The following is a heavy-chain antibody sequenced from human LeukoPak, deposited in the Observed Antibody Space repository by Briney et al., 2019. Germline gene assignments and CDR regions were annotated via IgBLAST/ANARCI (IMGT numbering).Heavy chain of an antibody. Sequence: SETLSLTCTVSGGSITNYYWSWIRQPPGKGLEWIGYIYYSGTTNYNPSLKSRVTLSVDTSKNQFSLKVNSVTAADTAVYYCARGRYSGYDFWFDPWGQGTLVTVSS. CDR3: ARGRYSGYDFWFDP. J-gene: IGHJ5*02. V-gene: IGHV4-59*01. D-gene: IGHD5-12*01. CDR1: GGSITNYY. CDR2: IYYSGTT.